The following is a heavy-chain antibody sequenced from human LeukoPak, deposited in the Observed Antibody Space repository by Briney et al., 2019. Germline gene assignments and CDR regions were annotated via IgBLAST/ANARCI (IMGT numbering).Heavy chain of an antibody. Sequence: PGGSLRLSCAASGFTFSSYAMSWVRQAPAKGLEWVSAISGSGGSTYYADSVKGRFTISRDNSKNTLYLQMNSLRAEDTAVYYCAKGVGYDILTGRPHAFDIWGQGTMVSVSS. V-gene: IGHV3-23*01. J-gene: IGHJ3*02. CDR2: ISGSGGST. CDR1: GFTFSSYA. D-gene: IGHD3-9*01. CDR3: AKGVGYDILTGRPHAFDI.